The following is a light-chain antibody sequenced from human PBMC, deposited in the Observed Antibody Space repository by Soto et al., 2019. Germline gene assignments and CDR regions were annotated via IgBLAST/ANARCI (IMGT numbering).Light chain of an antibody. CDR1: QSISSW. CDR3: QQYNSYPVT. V-gene: IGKV1-5*03. Sequence: DIQMTQSPSTLSASVGDRVTITCRASQSISSWLAWYQQKPGKAPKLLIYKASSLECGFPSRFSGSGSGTEFTLTTISLQPDDFATYYCQQYNSYPVTLGPGTKVDIK. CDR2: KAS. J-gene: IGKJ3*01.